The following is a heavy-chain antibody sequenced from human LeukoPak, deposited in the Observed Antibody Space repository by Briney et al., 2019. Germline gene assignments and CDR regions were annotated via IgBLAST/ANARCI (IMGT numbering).Heavy chain of an antibody. CDR3: AKNHPGSYYNRPDY. Sequence: GGSLRLSCAASGFTFSSYSMNWVRQAPGKGLEWVSSISSSSSYIYYADSVKGRFTISRDNARNSLSLQMNSLRAEDTAVYYCAKNHPGSYYNRPDYWGQGTLVTVSS. J-gene: IGHJ4*02. CDR2: ISSSSSYI. D-gene: IGHD3-10*01. V-gene: IGHV3-21*04. CDR1: GFTFSSYS.